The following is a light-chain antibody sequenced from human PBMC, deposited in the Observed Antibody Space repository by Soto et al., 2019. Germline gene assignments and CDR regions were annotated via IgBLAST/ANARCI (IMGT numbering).Light chain of an antibody. CDR1: QSVSSY. CDR2: DAS. Sequence: EIVLTHSPATLSLSPCERATLSFRASQSVSSYLAWYQQKPGQAPRLLIYDASNRATGIPARFSGSGSGTDFTLTISSLEPEDFAVYYCQPYNNWPLTFGGGTKVDIK. V-gene: IGKV3-11*01. CDR3: QPYNNWPLT. J-gene: IGKJ4*01.